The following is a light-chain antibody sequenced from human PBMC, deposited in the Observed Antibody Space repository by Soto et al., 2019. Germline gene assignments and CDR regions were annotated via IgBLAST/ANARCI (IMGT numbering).Light chain of an antibody. Sequence: PGERATLSCKTSQSVSSNLAWYQQKPGQAPRLLIHGTSTRATGIPATFSGSGSGTEFTLTISSLQSEDFAVYYCQQYNTWPLTFGGGTKVEIK. CDR2: GTS. CDR1: QSVSSN. J-gene: IGKJ4*01. V-gene: IGKV3-15*01. CDR3: QQYNTWPLT.